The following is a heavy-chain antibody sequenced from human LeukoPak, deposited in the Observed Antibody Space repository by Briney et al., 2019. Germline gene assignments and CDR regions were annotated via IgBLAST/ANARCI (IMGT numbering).Heavy chain of an antibody. J-gene: IGHJ4*02. CDR1: GFTFSSYE. CDR3: ARRFNGVVVNLDY. CDR2: IGSSGRTI. D-gene: IGHD3-22*01. V-gene: IGHV3-48*03. Sequence: AGGSLRLSCAASGFTFSSYEMNWVRQAPGKGLEWLSYIGSSGRTIYYADSVKGRFTISRDNAKNSLYLQMNSLRAEDTAVYYCARRFNGVVVNLDYWGQGTLVTVSS.